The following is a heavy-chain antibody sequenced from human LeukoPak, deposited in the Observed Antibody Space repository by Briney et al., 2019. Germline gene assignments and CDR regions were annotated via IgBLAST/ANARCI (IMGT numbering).Heavy chain of an antibody. Sequence: PGGSLRLSCAASGFTFSSYAMHWVRQAPGKGLEYVSAISGNGGNTFYANSVKGRFTISRDNSKNTLYLQMNSLRAEDTAVYYCAKVRGTTMIVVVTKHGAFDIWGQGTMVTVSS. CDR2: ISGNGGNT. CDR1: GFTFSSYA. D-gene: IGHD3-22*01. J-gene: IGHJ3*02. V-gene: IGHV3-64*01. CDR3: AKVRGTTMIVVVTKHGAFDI.